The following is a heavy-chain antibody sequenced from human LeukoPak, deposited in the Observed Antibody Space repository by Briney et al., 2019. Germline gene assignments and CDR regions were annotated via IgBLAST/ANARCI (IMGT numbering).Heavy chain of an antibody. D-gene: IGHD5-12*01. CDR2: INHSGST. J-gene: IGHJ4*02. CDR1: GGSFSGYY. Sequence: SETLSLTCAVYGGSFSGYYWSWIRQPPGKGLEWIGEINHSGSTNYNPSLKSRVTISVDTSENQFSLKLSSVTAADTAVYYCARGSLRLGYGGYDFDYWGQGTLVTVSS. V-gene: IGHV4-34*01. CDR3: ARGSLRLGYGGYDFDY.